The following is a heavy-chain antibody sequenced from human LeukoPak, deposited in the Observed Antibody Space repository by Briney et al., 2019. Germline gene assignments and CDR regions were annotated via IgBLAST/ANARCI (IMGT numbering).Heavy chain of an antibody. CDR1: GGSFSGYY. CDR2: INHSGST. Sequence: SETLSLTCAVYGGSFSGYYWSWLRQPPGKGLEWIGEINHSGSTNYNPSLKSRVTISVDTSKNQFSLKLSSVTAADTAVYYCARCGTAARFDPWGQGTLVTVSS. CDR3: ARCGTAARFDP. V-gene: IGHV4-34*01. J-gene: IGHJ5*02. D-gene: IGHD2-21*02.